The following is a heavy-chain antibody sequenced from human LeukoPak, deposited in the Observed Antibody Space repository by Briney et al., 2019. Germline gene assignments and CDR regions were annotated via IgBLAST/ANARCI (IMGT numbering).Heavy chain of an antibody. J-gene: IGHJ6*02. CDR1: GGSISSSSYY. D-gene: IGHD3-9*01. V-gene: IGHV4-39*07. CDR3: ARSQTDYDILTGYYSYYGMDV. CDR2: IYYSGST. Sequence: PSETLSLTCTVSGGSISSSSYYWGWIRQPPGKGLEWIGSIYYSGSTYYNPSLKSRVTISVDTSKNQFSLKLSSVTAADTAVYYCARSQTDYDILTGYYSYYGMDVWGQGTTVTVSS.